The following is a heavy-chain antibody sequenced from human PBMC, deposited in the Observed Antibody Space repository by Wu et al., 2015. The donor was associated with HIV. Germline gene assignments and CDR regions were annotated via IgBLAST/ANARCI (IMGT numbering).Heavy chain of an antibody. V-gene: IGHV1-8*03. CDR1: GYIFSSYD. D-gene: IGHD2-21*01. CDR3: ARGNRGGIVMDPDAGHNYYYYMDV. J-gene: IGHJ6*03. Sequence: QVQLVQSGAEVKEPGASVKVSCKASGYIFSSYDINWVRQAPGQGLEWMGWMNPNSGNTGYAQKFHGRVTVTRDISITTAYMELSSLRSEDTAMYYCARGNRGGIVMDPDAGHNYYYYMDVWGNGTTVTGLL. CDR2: MNPNSGNT.